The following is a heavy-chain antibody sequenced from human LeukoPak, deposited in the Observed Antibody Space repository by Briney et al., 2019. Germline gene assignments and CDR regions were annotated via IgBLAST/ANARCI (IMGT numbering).Heavy chain of an antibody. CDR3: TRVDRYYFDY. Sequence: SETLSLTCTVSGGSISSYYWSWIRQPPGKGLEWIGYIYYSGSTNYNPSLKSQVTISVDTSKNQFSLKLSSVTAADTAVYYCTRVDRYYFDYWGQGTLVTVSS. D-gene: IGHD3-16*02. CDR1: GGSISSYY. J-gene: IGHJ4*02. V-gene: IGHV4-59*01. CDR2: IYYSGST.